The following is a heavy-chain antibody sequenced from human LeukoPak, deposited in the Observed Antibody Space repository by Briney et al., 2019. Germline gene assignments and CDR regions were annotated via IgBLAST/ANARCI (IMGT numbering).Heavy chain of an antibody. V-gene: IGHV1-18*01. CDR1: GYTFISYG. J-gene: IGHJ3*02. CDR2: ISAYNGNT. Sequence: ASVKVSCKASGYTFISYGISWVRQAPGQGLEWMGWISAYNGNTNYAQKLQGRVTMTTDTSTSTAYMELRSLRSDDTAVYYCARPSRIADAFDIWGQGTMVTVSS. CDR3: ARPSRIADAFDI. D-gene: IGHD2/OR15-2a*01.